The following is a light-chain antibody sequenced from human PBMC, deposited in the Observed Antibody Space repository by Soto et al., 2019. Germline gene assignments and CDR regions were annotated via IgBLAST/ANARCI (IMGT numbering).Light chain of an antibody. V-gene: IGKV3-11*01. J-gene: IGKJ3*01. CDR2: DGS. CDR1: QSVSGY. Sequence: EIVLTQTPATLSLSPGERATLSCRASQSVSGYLAWYQQKPGQAPRLLIYDGSHRAAGIPARFSGSGSGTDFTLTISGIEPEDFAVYYCQQRSNWLISVGLGTKVDMK. CDR3: QQRSNWLIS.